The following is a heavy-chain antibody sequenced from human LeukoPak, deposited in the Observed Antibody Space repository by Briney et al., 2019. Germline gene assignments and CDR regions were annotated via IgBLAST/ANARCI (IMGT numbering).Heavy chain of an antibody. D-gene: IGHD3-22*01. Sequence: ASVKVSCKVSGYTLSELSMHWVRQAPGKGVEWMGGFDPEHGETIYAQKLQGRATMTEDTSTDTAYMELSSLISEDTAVYFCATERKSYDTSGPWTVYYHHGLDVWGQGTTVTVSS. CDR3: ATERKSYDTSGPWTVYYHHGLDV. CDR1: GYTLSELS. CDR2: FDPEHGET. J-gene: IGHJ6*02. V-gene: IGHV1-24*01.